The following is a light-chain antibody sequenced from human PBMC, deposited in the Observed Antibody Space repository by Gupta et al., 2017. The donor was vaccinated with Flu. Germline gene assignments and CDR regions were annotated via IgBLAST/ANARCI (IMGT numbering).Light chain of an antibody. CDR3: HQDGSSPVT. CDR1: QSVNSSY. V-gene: IGKV3-20*01. J-gene: IGKJ4*01. CDR2: GGS. Sequence: GTLSLSPGERATLSCRASQSVNSSYLAWYQQKSGQAPRLLIFGGSNRATGIPDRFWGRGSGADFTLTINRLEPEDFAVYFCHQDGSSPVTFGGGTKVEIK.